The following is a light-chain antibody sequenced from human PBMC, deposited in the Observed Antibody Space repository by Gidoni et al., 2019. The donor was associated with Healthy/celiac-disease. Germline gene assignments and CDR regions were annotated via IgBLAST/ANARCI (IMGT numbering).Light chain of an antibody. V-gene: IGKV1-39*01. CDR3: QQSYITLT. CDR2: AAS. CDR1: QSISSY. Sequence: DIQMTQSPSSLSASVGDRVTITCRASQSISSYLNWYQQKPGKAPKLLIYAASSLQSGVPSRFSGSRSGTDFTLTISSLQPEDFATYYCQQSYITLTFXGXTKVEIK. J-gene: IGKJ4*01.